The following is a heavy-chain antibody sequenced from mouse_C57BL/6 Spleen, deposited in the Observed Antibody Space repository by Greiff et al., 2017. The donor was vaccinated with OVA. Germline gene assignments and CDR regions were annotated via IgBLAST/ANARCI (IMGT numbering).Heavy chain of an antibody. CDR2: IYPRDGST. D-gene: IGHD1-1*01. J-gene: IGHJ3*01. CDR3: ARCYYGSSPWFAY. CDR1: GYTFTDHT. Sequence: VQLQESDAELVKPGASVKISCKVSGYTFTDHTIHWMKQRPEQGLEWIGYIYPRDGSTKYNEKFKGKATLTADKSSSTAYMQLNSLTSEDSAVYFCARCYYGSSPWFAYCGQGTLVTVSA. V-gene: IGHV1-78*01.